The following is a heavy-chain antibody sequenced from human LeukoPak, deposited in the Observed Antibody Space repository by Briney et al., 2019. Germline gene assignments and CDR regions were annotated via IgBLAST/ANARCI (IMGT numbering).Heavy chain of an antibody. J-gene: IGHJ6*03. Sequence: SETLSLTCTVSGGSISSYYWSWIRQPAGKGLEWIGRIYTSGSTNYNPSLKSRVTMSVDTSKNQFPLKLSSVTAADTAVYYCARVARSGSYYYYYMDVWGKGTTVTVSS. CDR2: IYTSGST. D-gene: IGHD3-10*01. V-gene: IGHV4-4*07. CDR3: ARVARSGSYYYYYMDV. CDR1: GGSISSYY.